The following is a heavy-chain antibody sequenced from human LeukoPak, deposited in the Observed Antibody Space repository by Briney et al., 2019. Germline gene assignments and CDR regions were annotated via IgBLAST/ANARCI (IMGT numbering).Heavy chain of an antibody. CDR2: INHSGST. J-gene: IGHJ4*02. D-gene: IGHD6-13*01. CDR3: AKYEAFPTAALAY. Sequence: SETLSLTCAVYGGSFSGYYWSWIRQPPGKGLEWIGEINHSGSTNYNPSLKSRVTISVDTSKNQFSLKLSSVTAADTAFYYCAKYEAFPTAALAYWGQGTLVTVSS. V-gene: IGHV4-34*01. CDR1: GGSFSGYY.